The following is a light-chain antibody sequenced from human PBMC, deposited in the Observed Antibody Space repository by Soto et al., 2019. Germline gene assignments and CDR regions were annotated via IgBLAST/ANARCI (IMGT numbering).Light chain of an antibody. J-gene: IGKJ5*01. CDR2: AAS. CDR3: QQAYSALIT. Sequence: DIQMTQSPSSLSASVGDRVTITCRASQTINTFLNWYQQKPGRAPELLIYAASSLQSGAPSRFSGSGSGTHFTLTMTGLQPEDFATYYCQQAYSALITFGQGTRLEIK. V-gene: IGKV1-39*01. CDR1: QTINTF.